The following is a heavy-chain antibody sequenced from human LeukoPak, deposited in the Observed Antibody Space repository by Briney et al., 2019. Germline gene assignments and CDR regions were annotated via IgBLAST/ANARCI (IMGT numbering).Heavy chain of an antibody. CDR1: EFTFNIYA. D-gene: IGHD2-2*01. V-gene: IGHV3-23*01. CDR3: TRGYIVVGPAALVLAR. CDR2: ISGSGGST. J-gene: IGHJ6*01. Sequence: GGSLRLSCAASEFTFNIYAMSWVRQAPGKGLEWVSAISGSGGSTFYADSVKGRFTISRDNSKNTLYLQMHSLRAEDTAVYYCTRGYIVVGPAALVLARWG.